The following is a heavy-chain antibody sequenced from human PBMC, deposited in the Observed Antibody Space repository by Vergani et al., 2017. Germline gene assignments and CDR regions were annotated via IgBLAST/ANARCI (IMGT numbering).Heavy chain of an antibody. CDR3: ARHRGSGGFFPSSYFYVMDV. CDR2: IHHSGDT. V-gene: IGHV4-38-2*01. CDR1: DSSIMTNPY. J-gene: IGHJ6*02. Sequence: QVQLQESDPGLVKPSETLTLTCDVSDSSIMTNPYWGWFRQSPGKGLEWIGCIHHSGDTHYNSSLKSRVSISIVSSSKFSLSLTSVTAADTAIYYCARHRGSGGFFPSSYFYVMDVWGHGTTVTVSS. D-gene: IGHD3-10*01.